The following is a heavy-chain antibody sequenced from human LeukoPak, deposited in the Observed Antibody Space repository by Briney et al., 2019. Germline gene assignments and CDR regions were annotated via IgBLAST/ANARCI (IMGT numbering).Heavy chain of an antibody. Sequence: SETLSLTCTVSAGSISGYYWSWIRQPPGKGLEWIGYIYYSGSTNYNPSLRSRVTISVDTSKNQFSLKLSSVTAADTAVYYCARDSTPYSSSSHSDYWGQGTLVTVSS. D-gene: IGHD6-6*01. V-gene: IGHV4-59*12. J-gene: IGHJ4*02. CDR3: ARDSTPYSSSSHSDY. CDR1: AGSISGYY. CDR2: IYYSGST.